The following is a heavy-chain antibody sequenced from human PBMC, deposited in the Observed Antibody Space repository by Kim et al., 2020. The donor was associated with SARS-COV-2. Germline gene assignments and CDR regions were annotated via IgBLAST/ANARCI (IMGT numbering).Heavy chain of an antibody. D-gene: IGHD2-21*01. V-gene: IGHV3-23*01. CDR2: IGSAGVT. J-gene: IGHJ4*02. CDR1: GFTFATFA. Sequence: GGSLRLSCAASGFTFATFAMNWVRQAPGKGLEWVSTIGSAGVTYYADSVKGRFTVSRDISKNTLDLQMNSLRAGDTAIYYCAKALYSPSSGYYFDYWGQGTPVTVSS. CDR3: AKALYSPSSGYYFDY.